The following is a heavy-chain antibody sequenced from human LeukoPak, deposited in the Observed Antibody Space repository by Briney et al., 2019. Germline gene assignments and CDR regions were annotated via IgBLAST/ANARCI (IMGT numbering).Heavy chain of an antibody. CDR3: ASGTSVTTLDY. CDR1: GFTVSRNY. Sequence: GGSLRLSCAASGFTVSRNYMSWVRQAPGKGLESVSITYSDGSTYYADSVKGRFTISRDNSKNTLYLQMNSLGAEDTAVYYCASGTSVTTLDYWGQGTLVTVSS. J-gene: IGHJ4*02. D-gene: IGHD4-17*01. CDR2: TYSDGST. V-gene: IGHV3-53*01.